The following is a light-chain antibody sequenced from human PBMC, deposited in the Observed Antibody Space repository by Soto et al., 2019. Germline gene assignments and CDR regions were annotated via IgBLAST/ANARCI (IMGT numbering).Light chain of an antibody. V-gene: IGLV2-14*01. CDR1: SSDIGNYDY. CDR3: ISYTGSSTSYV. CDR2: GVS. Sequence: VLTQPASVSGSPGQSITISCSGTSSDIGNYDYVAWYQQFPGKTPKLMIYGVSSRPSGVSSRFSGSKSGNTASLTISGLQAEDEADYYCISYTGSSTSYVFGSGTKGTVL. J-gene: IGLJ1*01.